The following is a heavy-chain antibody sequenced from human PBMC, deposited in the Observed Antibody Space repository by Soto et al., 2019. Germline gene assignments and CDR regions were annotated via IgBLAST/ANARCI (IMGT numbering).Heavy chain of an antibody. CDR2: VSGSGGST. CDR3: ARRGPGTYFDY. J-gene: IGHJ4*02. V-gene: IGHV3-23*01. D-gene: IGHD6-13*01. CDR1: GFTFSSYA. Sequence: EVQLLESGGGLVQPGGSLKLSCAASGFTFSSYAMRWVRQAPGKGLEWVSAVSGSGGSTYYADSVKGRFTISRDNSKNTLYLQMNSLRAEDTAVYYCARRGPGTYFDYWGQGTLVTVSS.